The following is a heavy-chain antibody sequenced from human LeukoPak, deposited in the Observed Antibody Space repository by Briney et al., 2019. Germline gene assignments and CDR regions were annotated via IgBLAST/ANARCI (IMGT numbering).Heavy chain of an antibody. CDR2: TNTAGNTI. CDR1: GFTFRDYF. V-gene: IGHV3-11*01. Sequence: GGSLRLSCAASGFTFRDYFMSWIRQAPGKGLEWVAYTNTAGNTIYYADSMKGRFTISRDNAKNSLYLQMNALRAEDTAVYYCARATYDSSAVDAFDIWGQGTMVTVSP. D-gene: IGHD3-22*01. J-gene: IGHJ3*02. CDR3: ARATYDSSAVDAFDI.